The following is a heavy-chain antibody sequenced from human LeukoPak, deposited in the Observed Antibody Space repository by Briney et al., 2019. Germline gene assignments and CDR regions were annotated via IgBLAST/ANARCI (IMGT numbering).Heavy chain of an antibody. CDR3: ARDSEPFWDSGGSYYGY. CDR1: GFTFSSYE. J-gene: IGHJ4*02. Sequence: GGSLRLSCAASGFTFSSYEMNWVRQAPGKGLEWVSYISSSGSTIYYADSVKGRFTISRDNAKNSLYLQMNSLRAEDTAVYYCARDSEPFWDSGGSYYGYWGQGTLVTVSS. V-gene: IGHV3-48*03. D-gene: IGHD1-26*01. CDR2: ISSSGSTI.